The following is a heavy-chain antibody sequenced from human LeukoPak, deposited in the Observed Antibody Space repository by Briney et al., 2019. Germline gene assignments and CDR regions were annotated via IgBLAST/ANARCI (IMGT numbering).Heavy chain of an antibody. CDR1: GYTFTGYY. Sequence: ASVTVSCKASGYTFTGYYIHWVRQAPGQGLEWMTWMHPNSGDTNYAQKFQGRVTMTWDTSISTDYMELSRLRSDDTAVYYCARDGEGRTNFDYWGQGTLITVSS. V-gene: IGHV1-2*02. CDR3: ARDGEGRTNFDY. D-gene: IGHD1-14*01. J-gene: IGHJ4*02. CDR2: MHPNSGDT.